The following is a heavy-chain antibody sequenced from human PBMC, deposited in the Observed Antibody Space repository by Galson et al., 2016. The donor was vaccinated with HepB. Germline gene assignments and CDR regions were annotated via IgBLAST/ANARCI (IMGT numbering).Heavy chain of an antibody. CDR1: GFTVSNNY. J-gene: IGHJ5*02. CDR2: IYSGGDT. D-gene: IGHD6-6*01. Sequence: SLRLSCAASGFTVSNNYMSWVRQAPGTGLQWVSLIYSGGDTDYADSVKGRFTISRDNSKNTLYLQMNSLRAEDTAVYYCARDIEYSSSNWFDPWGQGTLVTVSS. V-gene: IGHV3-53*01. CDR3: ARDIEYSSSNWFDP.